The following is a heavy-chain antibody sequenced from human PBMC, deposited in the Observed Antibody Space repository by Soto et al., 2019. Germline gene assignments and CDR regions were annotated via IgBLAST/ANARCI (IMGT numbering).Heavy chain of an antibody. CDR1: GFNFNFYW. J-gene: IGHJ5*02. V-gene: IGHV3-74*01. CDR2: INGDGSTT. Sequence: EVLLVESGGGLVQPGGSLRLSCAASGFNFNFYWMHWVRQAPGKGLVWVSRINGDGSTTDYADSVKGRFTISRDNAKNTLFVKMDSLRVEDTAVYYCVRDSPTKLGDEDAMASWFDPWGQGTLVTGSS. CDR3: VRDSPTKLGDEDAMASWFDP. D-gene: IGHD2-2*01.